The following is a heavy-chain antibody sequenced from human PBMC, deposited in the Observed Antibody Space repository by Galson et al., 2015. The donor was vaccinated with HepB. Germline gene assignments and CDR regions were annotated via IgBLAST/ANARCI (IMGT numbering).Heavy chain of an antibody. V-gene: IGHV3-23*01. D-gene: IGHD5-12*01. CDR3: AKDLWLWVHYYYMDV. CDR2: ISGSAGST. Sequence: SLRLSCAASGFTFNNYAMSWVRQAPGKGLQWVSAISGSAGSTYYADSVKGRFTISRDNSKNTLYLQMKSLRAEDTAVYYCAKDLWLWVHYYYMDVWGKGTTVTVSS. J-gene: IGHJ6*03. CDR1: GFTFNNYA.